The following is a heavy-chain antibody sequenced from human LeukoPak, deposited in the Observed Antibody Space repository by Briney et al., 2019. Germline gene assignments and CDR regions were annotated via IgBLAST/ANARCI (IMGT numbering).Heavy chain of an antibody. Sequence: PSETLSLTCAVYGGSFSGYYWSWIRQPPGKGLEWIGEINHSGSTNYNPSLKSRVTISVDTSKNQFSLKLSSVTAADTAVYYCARVESVGGMDVWGQGTTVTVSS. CDR3: ARVESVGGMDV. V-gene: IGHV4-34*01. CDR2: INHSGST. J-gene: IGHJ6*02. CDR1: GGSFSGYY.